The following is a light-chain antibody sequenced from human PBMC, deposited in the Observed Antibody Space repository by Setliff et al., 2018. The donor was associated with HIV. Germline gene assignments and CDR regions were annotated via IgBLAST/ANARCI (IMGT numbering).Light chain of an antibody. CDR1: TFNIGSNT. V-gene: IGLV1-44*01. CDR2: NNN. Sequence: QSVLTQPPSASGTPGQRVTISCSGSTFNIGSNTVNWYQQLPGAAPKLRIYNNNQRPSGVPDRFSGSKSFTSASLAISGLQSADESDYYCAAWDYGLNGYVFGTGTKV. CDR3: AAWDYGLNGYV. J-gene: IGLJ1*01.